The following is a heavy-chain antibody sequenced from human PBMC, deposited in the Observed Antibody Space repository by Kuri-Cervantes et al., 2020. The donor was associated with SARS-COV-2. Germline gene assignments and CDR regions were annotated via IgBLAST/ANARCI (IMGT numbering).Heavy chain of an antibody. CDR1: GPTFDDYA. V-gene: IGHV3-43D*03. D-gene: IGHD6-13*01. J-gene: IGHJ4*02. Sequence: GGCLTPSCAASGPTFDDYAMHWVRQAPGKGLEWVSLFSWDGGSTSYADAVKCPFAICRDNGKVYLSLQMNSLRAEDTAVYYCARGSTYSSSWFDDWGQGTLVTGSS. CDR2: FSWDGGST. CDR3: ARGSTYSSSWFDD.